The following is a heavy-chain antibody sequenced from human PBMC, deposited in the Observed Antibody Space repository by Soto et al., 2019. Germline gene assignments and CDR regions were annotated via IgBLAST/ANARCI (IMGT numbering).Heavy chain of an antibody. Sequence: VQLVESGGGVVQPGRSLRLSCTASGFTFSAYGMHWVRQAPGKGLEWVAGIWSDRGNEYYADSVKGRFTISRDNSKNTLSLQMNSPRAEDTAVYYCARPIYIHHWHFDLWGRGTLVTVSS. CDR2: IWSDRGNE. CDR1: GFTFSAYG. V-gene: IGHV3-33*01. D-gene: IGHD3-3*01. J-gene: IGHJ2*01. CDR3: ARPIYIHHWHFDL.